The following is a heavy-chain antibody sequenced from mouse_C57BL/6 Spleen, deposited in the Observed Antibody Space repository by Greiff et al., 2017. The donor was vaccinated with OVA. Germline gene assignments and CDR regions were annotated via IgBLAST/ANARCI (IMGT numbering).Heavy chain of an antibody. Sequence: EVKLQESGPELVKPGASVKMSCKASGYTFTDYNMHWVKQSHGKSLEWIGYINPNNGGTSYNQKFKGKATLTVNKSSSTAYMELRSLTSEDSAVYYCAGIYYDYAPGFAYWGQGTLVTVSA. J-gene: IGHJ3*01. D-gene: IGHD2-4*01. V-gene: IGHV1-22*01. CDR1: GYTFTDYN. CDR3: AGIYYDYAPGFAY. CDR2: INPNNGGT.